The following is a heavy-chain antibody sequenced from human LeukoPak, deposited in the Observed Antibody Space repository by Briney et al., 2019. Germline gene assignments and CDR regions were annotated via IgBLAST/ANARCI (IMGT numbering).Heavy chain of an antibody. CDR3: ARVLRYFDWFFDY. J-gene: IGHJ4*02. V-gene: IGHV3-21*05. CDR1: GFTFSSYE. CDR2: ISSSSSYI. Sequence: PGGSLRLSCAASGFTFSSYEMNWVRQAPGKGLEWVSYISSSSSYIYYADSVKGRFTISRDNAKNSLYLQMNSLRAEDTAVYYCARVLRYFDWFFDYWGQGTLVTVSS. D-gene: IGHD3-9*01.